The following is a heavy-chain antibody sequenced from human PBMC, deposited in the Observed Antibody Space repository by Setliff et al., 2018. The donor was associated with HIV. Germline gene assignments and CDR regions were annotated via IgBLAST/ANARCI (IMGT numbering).Heavy chain of an antibody. CDR1: GFTFSNYN. V-gene: IGHV3-48*04. D-gene: IGHD2-2*01. CDR2: ITSSGRSI. Sequence: GGSLRLSCGASGFTFSNYNMNWVRQAPGKGLEWVSYITSSGRSISYADSVKGRFTISRVNAKNSLYLQSNSLRAEDTAVYYCARSSLVVPSAKTHYVFDLWGRGTLVTVSS. CDR3: ARSSLVVPSAKTHYVFDL. J-gene: IGHJ2*01.